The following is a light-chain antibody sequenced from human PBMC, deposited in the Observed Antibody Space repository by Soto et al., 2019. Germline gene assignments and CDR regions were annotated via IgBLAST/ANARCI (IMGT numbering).Light chain of an antibody. Sequence: QSVLTQPPSISGAPGQTVAISCTGSYTNLGADYDVHWYVQLPDTDPKLLIYSNNHRPSGVPDRFSGSKSGASASLAITGLRAEDEAEYYCQSYDSSLSGLIFGGGTKLTVL. CDR2: SNN. V-gene: IGLV1-40*01. CDR1: YTNLGADYD. J-gene: IGLJ2*01. CDR3: QSYDSSLSGLI.